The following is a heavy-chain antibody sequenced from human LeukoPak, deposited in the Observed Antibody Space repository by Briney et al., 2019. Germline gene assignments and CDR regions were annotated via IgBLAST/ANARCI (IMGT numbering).Heavy chain of an antibody. D-gene: IGHD3-16*02. Sequence: GESLKISCKASGYTFTNSWIGWVRQMPGKGLEWMGIVSPVDSDTRYSPSFQGQVTISADKSISTAYLHWRSLKASDTAIYYCGRLRYHHKAFAPWGRGTLVTVSS. CDR2: VSPVDSDT. J-gene: IGHJ5*02. V-gene: IGHV5-51*01. CDR3: GRLRYHHKAFAP. CDR1: GYTFTNSW.